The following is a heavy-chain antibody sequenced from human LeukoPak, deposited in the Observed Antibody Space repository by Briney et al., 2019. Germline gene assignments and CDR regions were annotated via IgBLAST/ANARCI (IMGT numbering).Heavy chain of an antibody. CDR1: GGSISSYY. V-gene: IGHV4-59*01. CDR3: ARGDFVDTAVAPFDY. CDR2: IYYSGST. J-gene: IGHJ4*02. D-gene: IGHD5-18*01. Sequence: SETLSLTCTVSGGSISSYYWSWIRQPPGKGLEWIGYIYYSGSTNYNPSLKSRVTISVDTSKNQFSLKLSSVTAADTAVYYCARGDFVDTAVAPFDYWGQGTLVTVSS.